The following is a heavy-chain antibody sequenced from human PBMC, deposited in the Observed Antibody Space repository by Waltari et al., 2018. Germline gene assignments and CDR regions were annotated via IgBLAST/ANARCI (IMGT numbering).Heavy chain of an antibody. V-gene: IGHV4-59*01. D-gene: IGHD3-16*01. Sequence: QVQLQESGPGLVKPSETLSLTCTVSGASISSYYWTWIRQPPGKGLEWIGYIYYSGGTNYNPSLKSLVTISVDASKNQFSLKLSSVTAADTAVYYCARGFYTNYYFDFWGQGTLVTVSS. CDR2: IYYSGGT. CDR3: ARGFYTNYYFDF. J-gene: IGHJ4*02. CDR1: GASISSYY.